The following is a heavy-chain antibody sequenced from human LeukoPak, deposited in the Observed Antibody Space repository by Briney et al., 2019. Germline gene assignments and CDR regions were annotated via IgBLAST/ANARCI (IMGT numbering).Heavy chain of an antibody. Sequence: GRSLRLSCAASGFTFDDYAMHWVRQAPGKGLEWVSGISWNSGSIGYADSVKGRFTISRDNAKNSLYLQMNSLRAEDTAVYYCARDRRGAARGDYWGQGTLVTVSS. CDR1: GFTFDDYA. CDR2: ISWNSGSI. J-gene: IGHJ4*02. V-gene: IGHV3-9*01. CDR3: ARDRRGAARGDY. D-gene: IGHD6-6*01.